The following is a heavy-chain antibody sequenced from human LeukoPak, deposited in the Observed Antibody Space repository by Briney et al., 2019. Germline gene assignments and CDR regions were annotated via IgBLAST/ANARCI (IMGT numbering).Heavy chain of an antibody. D-gene: IGHD3-22*01. J-gene: IGHJ4*02. CDR1: GVSITSYSHN. CDR2: FHFSGAI. V-gene: IGHV4-39*01. Sequence: PSETLSLTCTVSGVSITSYSHNYDWIRQPPGKGLEWIGGFHFSGAINYNPSLKGRVTIFVDTSKKQISLKLNSVTAADTAVYYCARRYEGSGYAYDYWGQGILVTVSS. CDR3: ARRYEGSGYAYDY.